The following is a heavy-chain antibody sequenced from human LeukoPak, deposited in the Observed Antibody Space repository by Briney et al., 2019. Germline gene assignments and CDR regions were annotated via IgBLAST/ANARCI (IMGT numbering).Heavy chain of an antibody. J-gene: IGHJ4*02. V-gene: IGHV4-34*01. CDR3: SRESGAFFPFGY. CDR1: GGSFSGYY. D-gene: IGHD1-26*01. Sequence: SGTLSLTCAVYGGSFSGYYWSWIRQPPGKGLEWIGEINHSGSNNYYPSLKSRVTISVDTSKNQLSLNLTSVTAADTAIYYCSRESGAFFPFGYWGQGTLVT. CDR2: INHSGSN.